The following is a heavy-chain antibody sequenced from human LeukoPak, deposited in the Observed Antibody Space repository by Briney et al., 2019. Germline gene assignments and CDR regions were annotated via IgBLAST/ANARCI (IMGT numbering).Heavy chain of an antibody. J-gene: IGHJ4*02. CDR1: GDSISNYY. V-gene: IGHV4-59*08. Sequence: PSETLSLTCTVSGDSISNYYWSWIRQPPGKGLEWIGYIYYSGSTNYNPSLKSRVTISVDTSKNQFSLKLSSVTAADTAVYYCARQIAVAAIDYWGQGTLVTVSS. CDR3: ARQIAVAAIDY. CDR2: IYYSGST. D-gene: IGHD6-19*01.